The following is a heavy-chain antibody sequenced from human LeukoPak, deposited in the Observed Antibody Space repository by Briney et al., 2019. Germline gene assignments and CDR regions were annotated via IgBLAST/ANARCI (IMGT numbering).Heavy chain of an antibody. D-gene: IGHD2-15*01. CDR3: AKDVSLVVVVAATLFDY. V-gene: IGHV3-30*18. CDR2: ISYDGSNK. J-gene: IGHJ4*02. Sequence: GGSLRLSCAASGFTFNNYGFHWVRQAPGKGLEWVALISYDGSNKYYADSVKGRFTISRDNSKNTLYLQMNSLRAEDTAVYYCAKDVSLVVVVAATLFDYWGQGTLVTVSS. CDR1: GFTFNNYG.